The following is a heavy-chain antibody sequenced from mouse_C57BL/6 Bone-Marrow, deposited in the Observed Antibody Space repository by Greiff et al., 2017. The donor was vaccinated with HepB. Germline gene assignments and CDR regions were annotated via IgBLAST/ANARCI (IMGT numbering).Heavy chain of an antibody. CDR1: GFNIKDDY. D-gene: IGHD1-1*01. CDR3: ASYYYGSSPYAMDY. V-gene: IGHV14-2*01. CDR2: IDPEDGET. J-gene: IGHJ4*01. Sequence: VQLQQSGAELVRPGASVKLSCTASGFNIKDDYMHWVKQRPEQGLEWIGRIDPEDGETKYAPKFQGKATITADTSSNTAYLQLSSLTSEDTAVYYCASYYYGSSPYAMDYWGQGTSVTVSS.